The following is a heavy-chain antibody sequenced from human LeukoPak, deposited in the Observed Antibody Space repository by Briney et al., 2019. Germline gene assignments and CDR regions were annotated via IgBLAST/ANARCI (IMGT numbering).Heavy chain of an antibody. CDR2: IDWDDDK. D-gene: IGHD3-22*01. CDR1: WFSLSTSGMC. J-gene: IGHJ4*02. Sequence: SGPALVKPTQTLTLTCTFSWFSLSTSGMCVSWIRQPPGKALEWLALIDWDDDKYYSTSLKTRLTISKDTSKNQVVLTMTNMDPVDTATYYCTRIPDDSSGYCTPYFDYWGQGTLVTVSS. CDR3: TRIPDDSSGYCTPYFDY. V-gene: IGHV2-70*01.